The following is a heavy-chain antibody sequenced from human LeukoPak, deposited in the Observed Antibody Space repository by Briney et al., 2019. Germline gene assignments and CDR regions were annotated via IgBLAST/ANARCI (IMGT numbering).Heavy chain of an antibody. V-gene: IGHV4-39*07. Sequence: SDTLSLTCTVSGGSISSSSYYRGWIRQPPGKGLEWIGSIYYSGSTYYNPSLKSRVSISVDTSKNQFSLKLSSVTAADTAVYYCARAVVVVTAVPGAFGIWGEGTMVMGSS. D-gene: IGHD2-21*02. CDR1: GGSISSSSYY. J-gene: IGHJ3*02. CDR3: ARAVVVVTAVPGAFGI. CDR2: IYYSGST.